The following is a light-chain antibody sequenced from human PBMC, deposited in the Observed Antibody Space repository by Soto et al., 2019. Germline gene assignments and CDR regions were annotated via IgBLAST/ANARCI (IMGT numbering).Light chain of an antibody. CDR3: QQYRGWPRT. J-gene: IGKJ1*01. Sequence: DIVLTQSPGTLSLSPGERAALSCRASQSVSSSYLAWYQQKPGQAPRLLIYGASNRATDMPGRFRGSGAGAEFTLTISSLQSEDSAVYYCQQYRGWPRTFGQGTKVEIK. CDR1: QSVSSSY. V-gene: IGKV3-20*01. CDR2: GAS.